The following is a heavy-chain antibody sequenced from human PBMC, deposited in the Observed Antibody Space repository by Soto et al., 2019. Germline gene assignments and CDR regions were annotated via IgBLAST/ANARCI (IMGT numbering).Heavy chain of an antibody. V-gene: IGHV3-23*01. D-gene: IGHD3-22*01. CDR1: GFTFSSYA. CDR3: AKPVVITTPYYGMDV. Sequence: EVQLLESGGGLVQPGGSLRLSCAASGFTFSSYAMSWVRQAPGKGLKWVSAVSGSGGTTYYADSVKGRFAISRDNSKNTLYLHMNSLRAEDTAIYYCAKPVVITTPYYGMDVWGQGTTVTVSS. J-gene: IGHJ6*02. CDR2: VSGSGGTT.